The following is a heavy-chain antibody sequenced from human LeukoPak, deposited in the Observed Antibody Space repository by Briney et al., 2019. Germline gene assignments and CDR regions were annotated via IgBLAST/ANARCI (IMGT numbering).Heavy chain of an antibody. V-gene: IGHV3-11*04. Sequence: PGGSLRLSCAASGFTFSDYAMSWVRQAPGKGLEWVSYINPGGSNRFYAGSVRGRFTISRDNAKNSLFLQMNSLRAEDTAVYYCARENLNGLDVWGQGTTVTVSS. CDR2: INPGGSNR. CDR1: GFTFSDYA. J-gene: IGHJ6*02. CDR3: ARENLNGLDV.